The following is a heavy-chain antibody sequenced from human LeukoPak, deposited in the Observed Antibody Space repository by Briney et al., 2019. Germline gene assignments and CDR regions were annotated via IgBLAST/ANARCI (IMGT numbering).Heavy chain of an antibody. J-gene: IGHJ4*02. Sequence: SVKVSCKASGGTFSSYAISWVRQVPGQGLEWMGGIIPIFGTANYAQKFQGRVTITADESTSTAYMELSSLRSEDTAVYYCARVNAGGIAVAANIGYYFDYWGQGTLVTVSS. CDR3: ARVNAGGIAVAANIGYYFDY. CDR2: IIPIFGTA. V-gene: IGHV1-69*13. CDR1: GGTFSSYA. D-gene: IGHD6-19*01.